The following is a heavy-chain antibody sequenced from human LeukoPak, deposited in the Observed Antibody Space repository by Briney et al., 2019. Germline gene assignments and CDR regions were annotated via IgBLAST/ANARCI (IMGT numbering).Heavy chain of an antibody. V-gene: IGHV3-7*03. D-gene: IGHD3-22*01. J-gene: IGHJ4*02. Sequence: GGSLRLSCAASGFTLSSCWMSWVRQAPGKGLEWVANIKREGSEKYEVDCMKGRFTISRDKAKNSLYLKTNSLRAQDTAVYYCARGGVYYYHSSGYSLFDYWGQGTLVTVSS. CDR3: ARGGVYYYHSSGYSLFDY. CDR2: IKREGSEK. CDR1: GFTLSSCW.